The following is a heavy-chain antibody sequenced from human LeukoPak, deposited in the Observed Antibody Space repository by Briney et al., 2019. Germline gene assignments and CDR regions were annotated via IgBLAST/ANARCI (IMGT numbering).Heavy chain of an antibody. CDR3: ARPLSSDWYAPPAY. J-gene: IGHJ4*02. CDR2: IHYSGST. V-gene: IGHV4-39*01. Sequence: SETLSLTCTVSGGSLSSSTYYWGWVRQPPGRGPEWMGSIHYSGSTYYNPSLKSRVTISVDTSKNQFSLNLSSVTAADTAVYYCARPLSSDWYAPPAYWGQGTLVTVSS. D-gene: IGHD6-19*01. CDR1: GGSLSSSTYY.